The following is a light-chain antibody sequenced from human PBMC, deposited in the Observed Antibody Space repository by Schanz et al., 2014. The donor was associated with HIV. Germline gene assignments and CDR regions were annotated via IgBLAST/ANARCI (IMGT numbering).Light chain of an antibody. J-gene: IGLJ3*02. CDR3: SSYAGRSTVV. CDR1: SSDIGAYDF. V-gene: IGLV2-14*03. Sequence: QSALTQPASVSGSPGQSITISCIGTSSDIGAYDFVSWYQHHPGKAPKLMIFDVTERPSGVPDRLSGSKSGNTASLTISGLQAEDEADYYCSSYAGRSTVVFGGGTKVTVL. CDR2: DVT.